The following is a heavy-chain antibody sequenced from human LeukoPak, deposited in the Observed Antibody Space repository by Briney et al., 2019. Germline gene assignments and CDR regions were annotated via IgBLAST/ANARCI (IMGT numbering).Heavy chain of an antibody. CDR2: INSDSGGT. Sequence: ALVKVSCKASGYTFTGHYMHWVRQAPGQGLEWMGWINSDSGGTKYAQKFQGSVIMTRVTSISTAYMELSRLKSDDTAVYYCARGRVHSWSDAFDIWGQGTTVTVSS. J-gene: IGHJ3*02. D-gene: IGHD1-1*01. V-gene: IGHV1-2*02. CDR3: ARGRVHSWSDAFDI. CDR1: GYTFTGHY.